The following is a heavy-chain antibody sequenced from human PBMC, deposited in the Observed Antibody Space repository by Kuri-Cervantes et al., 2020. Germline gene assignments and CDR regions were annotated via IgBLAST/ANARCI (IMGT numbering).Heavy chain of an antibody. CDR2: IYYSGST. CDR1: GGSISSGDYY. D-gene: IGHD6-19*01. J-gene: IGHJ3*02. V-gene: IGHV4-30-4*08. CDR3: ARDHESGWYGGVAFDI. Sequence: SETLSLTCTVSGGSISSGDYYWSWIRQPPGEGLEWIGNIYYSGSTYYSPSLKSRVAISVDTSTSQFSLRLNSVTAADTALYYCARDHESGWYGGVAFDIWGQGTMVTVSS.